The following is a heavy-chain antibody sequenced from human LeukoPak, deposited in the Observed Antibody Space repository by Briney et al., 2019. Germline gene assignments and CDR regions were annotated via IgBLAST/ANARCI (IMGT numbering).Heavy chain of an antibody. CDR3: ARVRGPTVTTMYFDY. D-gene: IGHD4-17*01. CDR1: GLTFVSHG. V-gene: IGHV3-48*01. CDR2: ISPGSTTI. J-gene: IGHJ4*02. Sequence: PGGSLRLSCAASGLTFVSHGMIWVRQAPGKGLEWLSYISPGSTTINSADSVKERFTTSRDKAKSSLFLQMNSLRAEDTAVYYCARVRGPTVTTMYFDYWGQGALVTVPS.